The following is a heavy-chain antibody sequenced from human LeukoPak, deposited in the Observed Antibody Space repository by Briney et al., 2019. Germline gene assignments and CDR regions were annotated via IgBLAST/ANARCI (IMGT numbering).Heavy chain of an antibody. CDR2: INPNSGGT. V-gene: IGHV1-2*02. CDR1: GGTFSSYA. CDR3: ARRGGQAYYDFWSGLGVEDY. J-gene: IGHJ4*02. D-gene: IGHD3-3*01. Sequence: ASVKVSCKASGGTFSSYAISWVRQAPGQGLEWMGWINPNSGGTNYAQKFQGRVTMTRDTSISTAYMELSRLRSDDTAVCYCARRGGQAYYDFWSGLGVEDYWGQGTLVTVSS.